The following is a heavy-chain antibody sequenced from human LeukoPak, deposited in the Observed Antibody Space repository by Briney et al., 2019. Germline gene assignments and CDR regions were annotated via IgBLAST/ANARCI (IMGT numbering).Heavy chain of an antibody. CDR1: GGTFSNYA. Sequence: ASVKVSCKASGGTFSNYAISWVRQAPGQGLEWMGRIIPILGIANYAQKFQGRVTITADKSTSTAYMELSSLRSEDTAVYYCAREDSSSSTCTYWGQGTLVTVSS. D-gene: IGHD6-6*01. V-gene: IGHV1-69*04. CDR2: IIPILGIA. J-gene: IGHJ4*02. CDR3: AREDSSSSTCTY.